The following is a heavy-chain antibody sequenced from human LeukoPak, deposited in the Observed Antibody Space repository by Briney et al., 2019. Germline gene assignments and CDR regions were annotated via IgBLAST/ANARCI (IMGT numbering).Heavy chain of an antibody. V-gene: IGHV3-21*01. D-gene: IGHD4-17*01. CDR1: GFTFSSYT. CDR2: ISSSSSYI. Sequence: PGGSLRLSCAVSGFTFSSYTMNWVRQAPGKGLEWVSYISSSSSYIYYADSVRGRFTISRDNAKNSLSLQMNSLRADDTAVYYCARGADYGDYAVLEYWGQGALVTVSS. CDR3: ARGADYGDYAVLEY. J-gene: IGHJ4*02.